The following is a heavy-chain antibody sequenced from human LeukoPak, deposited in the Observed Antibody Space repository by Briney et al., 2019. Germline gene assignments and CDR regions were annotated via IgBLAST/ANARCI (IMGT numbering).Heavy chain of an antibody. CDR2: IYYRGST. D-gene: IGHD4-17*01. Sequence: PSETLSLTCTVSGGSISSYYWSWIRQPPGKGLEWIGYIYYRGSTDYNPSLKSRVTISVDTSKNQFSLRLSSVTAADTAVYYCARRGADDYGDYGFGNWGQGTLVTVSS. CDR1: GGSISSYY. V-gene: IGHV4-59*08. J-gene: IGHJ4*02. CDR3: ARRGADDYGDYGFGN.